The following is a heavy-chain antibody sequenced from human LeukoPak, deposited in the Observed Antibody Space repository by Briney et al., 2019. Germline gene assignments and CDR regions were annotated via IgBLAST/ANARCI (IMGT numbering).Heavy chain of an antibody. D-gene: IGHD2-21*01. V-gene: IGHV3-33*03. CDR3: ATSPPIKGGFDS. J-gene: IGHJ4*02. CDR1: GFTFSGYG. CDR2: IWYDGSNK. Sequence: PGGSLRLSCAASGFTFSGYGMHWVRQAPGKGLEWVAVIWYDGSNKYYADSVKGRFTISRDVAKNTLYLQMNSLRAEDTAVYYRATSPPIKGGFDSWGQGTLVTVSS.